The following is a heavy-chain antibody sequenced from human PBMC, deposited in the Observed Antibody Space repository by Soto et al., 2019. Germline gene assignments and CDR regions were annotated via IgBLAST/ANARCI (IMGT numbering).Heavy chain of an antibody. Sequence: GGSLRLSCAASGFTFSSYAMHWVRQAPGKGLEWVAVISYDGSNKYYADSVKGRFTISRDNSKNTLYLQMNSLRAEDTAVYYCARFYDSSGYYYYYGMDVWGQGTTVTVSS. D-gene: IGHD3-22*01. CDR3: ARFYDSSGYYYYYGMDV. CDR1: GFTFSSYA. CDR2: ISYDGSNK. V-gene: IGHV3-30-3*01. J-gene: IGHJ6*02.